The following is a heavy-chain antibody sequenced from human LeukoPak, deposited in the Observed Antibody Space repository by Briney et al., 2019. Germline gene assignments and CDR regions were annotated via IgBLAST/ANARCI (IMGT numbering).Heavy chain of an antibody. J-gene: IGHJ4*02. V-gene: IGHV4-4*02. CDR1: GGSISSNNW. D-gene: IGHD5-24*01. CDR3: AIDEMPTFNEGLSY. CDR2: IYPSGTT. Sequence: SETLSLTCAVPGGSISSNNWWNWVRQPPGKGLEWIGKIYPSGTTKYNPSLKSRVTISVDKSNNQFSLKLRSVTAADTAVYFCAIDEMPTFNEGLSYWGQGTLITVSS.